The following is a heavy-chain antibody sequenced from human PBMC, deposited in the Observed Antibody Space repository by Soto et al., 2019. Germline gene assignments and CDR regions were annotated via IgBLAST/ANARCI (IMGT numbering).Heavy chain of an antibody. D-gene: IGHD3-22*01. J-gene: IGHJ3*01. Sequence: QVQLIQSEAEVKKPGSSVRVSCTASGGIFGSHGFSWVRQAPGQRLEWVVGFIPIFRTLTYTEKFQARVRLAADESTNTVYLDLSSLTSEDTAVYYCVRDRRIYYSDPHDEFVASEYEVWGQGTMFSVSS. CDR2: FIPIFRTL. V-gene: IGHV1-69*01. CDR3: VRDRRIYYSDPHDEFVASEYEV. CDR1: GGIFGSHG.